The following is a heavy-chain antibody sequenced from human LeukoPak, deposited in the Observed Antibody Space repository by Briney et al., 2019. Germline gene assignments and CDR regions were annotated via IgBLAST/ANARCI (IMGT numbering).Heavy chain of an antibody. J-gene: IGHJ4*02. D-gene: IGHD2-8*01. CDR2: ISLTGLT. Sequence: SETLSLTCTVSGGSISNTAYYWGWIRQPPGKGLEWIGEISLTGLTHYNPSLESRVTVSLDKSKNQLSLNLTSVTAADTAVYYCSRENGAFSPFGYWGQGTLVTVLS. CDR3: SRENGAFSPFGY. V-gene: IGHV4-39*07. CDR1: GGSISNTAYY.